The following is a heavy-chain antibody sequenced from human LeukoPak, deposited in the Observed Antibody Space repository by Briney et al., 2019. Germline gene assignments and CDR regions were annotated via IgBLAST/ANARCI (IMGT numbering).Heavy chain of an antibody. CDR2: INHSGST. J-gene: IGHJ3*02. CDR1: GGSFSGYY. D-gene: IGHD2-2*01. Sequence: PSETLSLTCAVYGGSFSGYYWSWIRQPPGKGLGWIGEINHSGSTNYNPSLKSRVTISVDTSKNQFSLKLSSVTAADTAVYYCARSRRYQLLRHAFDIWGQGTMVTVSS. V-gene: IGHV4-34*01. CDR3: ARSRRYQLLRHAFDI.